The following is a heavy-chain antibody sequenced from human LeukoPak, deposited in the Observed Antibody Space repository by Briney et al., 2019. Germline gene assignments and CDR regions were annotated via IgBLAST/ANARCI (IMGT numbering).Heavy chain of an antibody. Sequence: PSETLSLTCTVSGASISSYYWSWIRQPPGKGLEWIGNIYYSGSTNYNPSLKSRVTISIDKSKNQFSLKLTSVTAADTAMYYCARDRDGMEVWGQGTTVTIS. J-gene: IGHJ6*02. CDR3: ARDRDGMEV. CDR1: GASISSYY. V-gene: IGHV4-59*12. CDR2: IYYSGST.